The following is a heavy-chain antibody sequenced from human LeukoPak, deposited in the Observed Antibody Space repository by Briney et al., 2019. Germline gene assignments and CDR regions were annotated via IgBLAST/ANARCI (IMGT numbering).Heavy chain of an antibody. V-gene: IGHV3-7*01. D-gene: IGHD2-2*01. CDR1: GFTLSSLW. J-gene: IGHJ6*03. Sequence: GRSLRLSCAVSGFTLSSLWISWVRQAPGQGMDWVANIKQDGSEKYYMDSVKGRFTISRDNAKNSLYLQMNSLRAEDTAVYYCARERLLGYCSSTSCYQSSYYYYMDVWGKGTTVTVSS. CDR2: IKQDGSEK. CDR3: ARERLLGYCSSTSCYQSSYYYYMDV.